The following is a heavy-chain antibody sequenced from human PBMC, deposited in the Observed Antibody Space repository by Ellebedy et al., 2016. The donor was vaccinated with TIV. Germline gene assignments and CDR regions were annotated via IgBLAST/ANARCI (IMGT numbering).Heavy chain of an antibody. D-gene: IGHD3-22*01. Sequence: GESLKISCAASGSTISRSWMSWVRQAPGKGLEWVSVISGGGETTSYADSVKGRFTISRDNSKNMLFLQMNSLRAEDTALYYCAKGRKLIRSSSLDYWGQGTLVTVSS. CDR1: GSTISRSW. J-gene: IGHJ4*02. CDR3: AKGRKLIRSSSLDY. CDR2: ISGGGETT. V-gene: IGHV3-23*01.